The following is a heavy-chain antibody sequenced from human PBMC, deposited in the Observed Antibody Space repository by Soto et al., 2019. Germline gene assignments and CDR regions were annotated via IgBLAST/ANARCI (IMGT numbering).Heavy chain of an antibody. CDR3: ARGVHDDSSGYYYFY. J-gene: IGHJ4*02. Sequence: WASVKVSFKASGGTFSSYAIDWLRQAPGQGLEWMGGIIPLFGTAKHAQKFQGRITITAAESTRTAYMELRSLRSEDTAVYYCARGVHDDSSGYYYFYWGQGTLVTVSS. D-gene: IGHD3-22*01. CDR2: IIPLFGTA. V-gene: IGHV1-69*13. CDR1: GGTFSSYA.